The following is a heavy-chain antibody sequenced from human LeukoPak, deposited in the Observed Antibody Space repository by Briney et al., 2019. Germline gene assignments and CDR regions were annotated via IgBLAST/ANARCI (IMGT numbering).Heavy chain of an antibody. Sequence: SGKVSCKASGGTFSSYAISWGRQAPGQGLEWMGGIIAIFGTANYAQKFQGRVTITADESTSTAYMELSSLRSEHTAVYYCADGVRATMDVWGKGTTVTVSS. CDR1: GGTFSSYA. D-gene: IGHD2-8*01. CDR2: IIAIFGTA. V-gene: IGHV1-69*01. J-gene: IGHJ6*03. CDR3: ADGVRATMDV.